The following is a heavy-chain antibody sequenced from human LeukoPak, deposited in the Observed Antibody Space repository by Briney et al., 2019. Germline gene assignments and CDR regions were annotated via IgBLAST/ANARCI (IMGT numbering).Heavy chain of an antibody. CDR3: ARGDDSGYYDYFDY. CDR2: IHTGGNT. CDR1: GFTVDSNY. D-gene: IGHD3-22*01. V-gene: IGHV3-53*01. Sequence: SGGSLLLSCAASGFTVDSNYLSWVRQAPGKGLEWVSTIHTGGNTYYAASVKGRFTISRDFSKNTVFLHMNSLRAEDTAMYYCARGDDSGYYDYFDYWGQGALVTVSS. J-gene: IGHJ4*02.